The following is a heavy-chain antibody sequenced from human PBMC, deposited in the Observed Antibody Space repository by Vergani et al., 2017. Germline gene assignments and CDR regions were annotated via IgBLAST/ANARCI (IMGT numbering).Heavy chain of an antibody. Sequence: QVQLQESGPGLVKPSETLSLTCTVSGGSISSYYWSWIRQPPGKGLEWIGYIYYSGSTNYNPSLKSRVTISVDTSKNQFSLKLSSVTAADTAVYYCAREGLVTRDFDYWGQGTLVTVSS. CDR1: GGSISSYY. CDR3: AREGLVTRDFDY. D-gene: IGHD4-23*01. V-gene: IGHV4-59*01. J-gene: IGHJ4*02. CDR2: IYYSGST.